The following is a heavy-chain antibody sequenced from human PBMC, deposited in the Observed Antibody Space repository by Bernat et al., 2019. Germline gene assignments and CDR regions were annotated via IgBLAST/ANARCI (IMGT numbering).Heavy chain of an antibody. J-gene: IGHJ2*01. CDR3: ARLRPSSSGYQDPYWYFDL. CDR1: GFTVSSNY. CDR2: IYSGGST. D-gene: IGHD3-22*01. V-gene: IGHV3-66*04. Sequence: EVQLVESGGGLVQPGGSLRLSCAASGFTVSSNYMSWVRQAPGKGLEWVSVIYSGGSTYYADSVKGRFTISRDNSKNTLYLQMNSRRAEDTAVYYCARLRPSSSGYQDPYWYFDLWGRGTLVTVSS.